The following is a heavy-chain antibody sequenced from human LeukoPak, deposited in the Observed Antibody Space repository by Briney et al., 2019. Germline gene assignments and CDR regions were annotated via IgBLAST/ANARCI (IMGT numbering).Heavy chain of an antibody. CDR3: ARGAGYCSSTSCYNVFDP. J-gene: IGHJ5*02. D-gene: IGHD2-2*02. Sequence: ASVKVSCKASGYTFTGYYMHWVRQAPGQGLEWMGWINPNSGGTNYAQKFQGRVTITRDTSISTAYMELSRLRSDDTAVYYCARGAGYCSSTSCYNVFDPWGQGTLVTVSS. CDR1: GYTFTGYY. CDR2: INPNSGGT. V-gene: IGHV1-2*02.